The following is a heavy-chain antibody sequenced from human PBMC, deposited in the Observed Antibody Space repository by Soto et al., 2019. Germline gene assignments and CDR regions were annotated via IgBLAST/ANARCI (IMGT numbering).Heavy chain of an antibody. D-gene: IGHD2-15*01. J-gene: IGHJ5*02. Sequence: EVQLLASGGGLVQPGGSLRLSCAASGFTFSSYAMSWVRQAPGKGLEWVSAISGSGGSTYYADSVKGWFTISTDNSKNTRYLQMNSRRAEDTAVYYCAKDGPCSGGNCYFVAWFDPWGQGTLVTVSS. CDR2: ISGSGGST. CDR3: AKDGPCSGGNCYFVAWFDP. CDR1: GFTFSSYA. V-gene: IGHV3-23*01.